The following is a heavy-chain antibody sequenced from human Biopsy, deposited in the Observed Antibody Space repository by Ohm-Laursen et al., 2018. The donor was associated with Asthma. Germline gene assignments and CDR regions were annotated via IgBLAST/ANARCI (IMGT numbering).Heavy chain of an antibody. CDR1: GFSFGNFA. D-gene: IGHD1-1*01. V-gene: IGHV3-30*01. Sequence: SLRLSCAAFGFSFGNFAIHWVRQAPGKGLEWVGVISKDASTQDYADSVQGRFTMARDNSKNTLDLQMNSLREEDTAVYYCARDGTDDAFDIWGQGTVVSVSS. CDR3: ARDGTDDAFDI. J-gene: IGHJ3*02. CDR2: ISKDASTQ.